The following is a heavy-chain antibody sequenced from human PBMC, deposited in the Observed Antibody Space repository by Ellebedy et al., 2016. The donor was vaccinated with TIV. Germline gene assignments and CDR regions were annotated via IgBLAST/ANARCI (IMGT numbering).Heavy chain of an antibody. V-gene: IGHV5-51*01. J-gene: IGHJ6*02. Sequence: GESLKISCKGSGYSFTSYWIGWVRQMPGKGLEWMGIIYPGDSDTRYSPSFQGQVTISADKSISTAYLQWSSLKASDTAMYYCARHGDIVVVPAERGYYYYGMDVWGQGTTVTVSS. CDR1: GYSFTSYW. D-gene: IGHD2-2*01. CDR3: ARHGDIVVVPAERGYYYYGMDV. CDR2: IYPGDSDT.